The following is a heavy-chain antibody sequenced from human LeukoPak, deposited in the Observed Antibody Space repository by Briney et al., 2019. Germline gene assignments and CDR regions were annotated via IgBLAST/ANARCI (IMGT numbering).Heavy chain of an antibody. D-gene: IGHD2-15*01. CDR2: IYYSGST. CDR3: ARWPYCSGASCSRDY. CDR1: GGSISSYY. V-gene: IGHV4-59*01. Sequence: PSETLSLTCTVSGGSISSYYWSWIRQPPGKGLEWIGYIYYSGSTNYSPSLKSRVTISVDTSKNQFSLKLSSVTAADTAVYYCARWPYCSGASCSRDYWGQGTLVTVSS. J-gene: IGHJ4*02.